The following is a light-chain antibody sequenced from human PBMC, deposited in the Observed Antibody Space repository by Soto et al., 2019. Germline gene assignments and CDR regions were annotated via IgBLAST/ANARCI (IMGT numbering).Light chain of an antibody. Sequence: QAVVTQEPSLTVSPGGTVTLTCASNTGAVTSDYYPNWFQQKHGQAPTSLIYNTHNRHSWTPARFSGSLLGNRAALTLSGALPEDEAEYYCLLFSGGAYVFGPGTKVTVL. CDR3: LLFSGGAYV. V-gene: IGLV7-43*01. CDR2: NTH. J-gene: IGLJ1*01. CDR1: TGAVTSDYY.